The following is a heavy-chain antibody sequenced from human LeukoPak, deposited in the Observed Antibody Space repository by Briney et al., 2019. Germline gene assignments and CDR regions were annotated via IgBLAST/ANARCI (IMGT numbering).Heavy chain of an antibody. CDR2: IIPIFGTA. J-gene: IGHJ3*02. CDR3: ETPFMSAKDRYYGSGSYAFDI. CDR1: GGTFSSYA. D-gene: IGHD3-10*01. V-gene: IGHV1-69*13. Sequence: ASVKVSCKASGGTFSSYAISWVRQAPGQGLEWMGGIIPIFGTANYAQKFQGRVTITADESTSTAYMELSSLRSEDTAVYYCETPFMSAKDRYYGSGSYAFDIWGQGTMVTVSS.